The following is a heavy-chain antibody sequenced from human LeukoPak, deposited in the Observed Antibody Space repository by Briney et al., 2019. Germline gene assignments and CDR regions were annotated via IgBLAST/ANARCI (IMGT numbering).Heavy chain of an antibody. CDR1: GFSFTNSA. D-gene: IGHD5-18*01. CDR3: AAGYIGGAMVTNAFDI. CDR2: IVVGSGNT. V-gene: IGHV1-58*01. Sequence: SVKVSCKASGFSFTNSAVRWVRQARGQGLEWIGWIVVGSGNTIYVQKFQERVTITRDMSTSTAYMELSSLRSEDTAVYYCAAGYIGGAMVTNAFDIWDQGTMVTVSS. J-gene: IGHJ3*02.